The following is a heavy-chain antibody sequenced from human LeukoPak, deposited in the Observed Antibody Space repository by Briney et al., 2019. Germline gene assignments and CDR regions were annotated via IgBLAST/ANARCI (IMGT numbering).Heavy chain of an antibody. J-gene: IGHJ4*02. V-gene: IGHV3-23*01. CDR1: GFTFGTYD. D-gene: IGHD3/OR15-3a*01. Sequence: PGGSLRLSCAASGFTFGTYDMSWVRQPPGKSLEWVSTLACLDSSCTEYYSDSVKGRFSISRDKSRSTLSLQLNSLRVEDTAMYYCVRDSEGSFDSWGQGTLVTVSS. CDR2: CLDSSCTE. CDR3: VRDSEGSFDS.